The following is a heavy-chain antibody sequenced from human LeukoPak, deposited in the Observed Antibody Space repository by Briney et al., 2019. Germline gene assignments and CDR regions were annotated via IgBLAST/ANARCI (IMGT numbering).Heavy chain of an antibody. CDR1: GGSISSYY. CDR3: ARGHSSSWQRGYYYGMDV. D-gene: IGHD6-13*01. J-gene: IGHJ6*02. Sequence: SETLSLTCTVSGGSISSYYWSWIRQPPGKGLEWIGYIYYSGSTNYNPSLKSRVAISVDTSKNQFSLKLSSVTAADTAVYNCARGHSSSWQRGYYYGMDVWGQGTTVTVSS. CDR2: IYYSGST. V-gene: IGHV4-59*01.